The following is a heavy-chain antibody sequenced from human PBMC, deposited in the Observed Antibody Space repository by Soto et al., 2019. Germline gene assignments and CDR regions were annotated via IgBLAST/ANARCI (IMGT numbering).Heavy chain of an antibody. J-gene: IGHJ4*02. CDR2: IKQDGSEK. D-gene: IGHD3-10*01. CDR1: GFTFSSYW. Sequence: EVQLVESGGGLVQPGGSLRLSCAASGFTFSSYWMSWVRQAPGKGLEWVANIKQDGSEKYYVDSVKGRFTISRDNAKNSLYLQMNSVRAEESSGDYCAMEFDNGPGIDYWGQGTLVTVSS. CDR3: AMEFDNGPGIDY. V-gene: IGHV3-7*04.